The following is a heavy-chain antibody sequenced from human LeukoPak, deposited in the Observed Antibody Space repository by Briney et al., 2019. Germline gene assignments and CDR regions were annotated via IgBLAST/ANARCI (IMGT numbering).Heavy chain of an antibody. Sequence: SETLSLTCAAYGGSFSGYYWSWIRQPPGKGLEWIGEINHSGSTNYNPSLKSRVTISVDTSKNQFSLKLSSVTAADTAVYYCARGGNCSGGSCYLKDDAFDIWGQGTMVTVSS. V-gene: IGHV4-34*01. CDR1: GGSFSGYY. CDR3: ARGGNCSGGSCYLKDDAFDI. D-gene: IGHD2-15*01. CDR2: INHSGST. J-gene: IGHJ3*02.